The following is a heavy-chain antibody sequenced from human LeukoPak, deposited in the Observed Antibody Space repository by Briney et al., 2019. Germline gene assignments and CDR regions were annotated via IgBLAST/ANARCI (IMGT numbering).Heavy chain of an antibody. D-gene: IGHD3-22*01. CDR3: AKEKRVYYYDSSGYSH. CDR2: ISGSGDST. CDR1: GFTLRSYV. V-gene: IGHV3-23*01. Sequence: GGSLRLSCVASGFTLRSYVMNWVRQTPGNGLEWVSSISGSGDSTFYADSVKGRFSISRDNSKNTLYLQVNSLRAEDTAVYYCAKEKRVYYYDSSGYSHWGQGTLVTVSS. J-gene: IGHJ4*02.